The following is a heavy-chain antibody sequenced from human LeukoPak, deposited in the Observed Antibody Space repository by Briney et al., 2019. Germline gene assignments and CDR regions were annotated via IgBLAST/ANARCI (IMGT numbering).Heavy chain of an antibody. CDR1: GFTFSSYG. V-gene: IGHV3-33*01. CDR2: IWYDGSNK. Sequence: GRSPRLSCAASGFTFSSYGMHWVRQAPGKGLEWVAVIWYDGSNKYYADSVKGRFTISRDNSKNTLYLQMNSLRAEDTAVYYCARGGDAITMVRGPSIGDYFDYWGQGPLVTVSS. CDR3: ARGGDAITMVRGPSIGDYFDY. D-gene: IGHD3-10*01. J-gene: IGHJ4*02.